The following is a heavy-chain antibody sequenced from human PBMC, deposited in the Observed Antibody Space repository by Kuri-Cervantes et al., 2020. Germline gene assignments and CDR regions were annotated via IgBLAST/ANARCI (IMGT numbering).Heavy chain of an antibody. CDR2: IYYSGST. D-gene: IGHD3-22*01. Sequence: SETLSLTCTVSGGSISSRSYYWGWIRQPPGKGLEWIGSIYYSGSTYYNPSLKSRVTISVDTSKNQFSLKLSSVTAADTAVYYCAREDYYDSSGYSLPLHSWFDPWGQGTLVTVSS. CDR3: AREDYYDSSGYSLPLHSWFDP. J-gene: IGHJ5*02. V-gene: IGHV4-39*07. CDR1: GGSISSRSYY.